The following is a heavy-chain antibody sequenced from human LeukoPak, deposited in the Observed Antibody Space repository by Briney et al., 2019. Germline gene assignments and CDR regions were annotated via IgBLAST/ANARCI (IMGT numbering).Heavy chain of an antibody. CDR2: IIPIFGTA. V-gene: IGHV1-69*01. D-gene: IGHD6-19*01. Sequence: GASVKVSCKASGGIFSRHTISWVRQAPGQGLEWMGGIIPIFGTANYAQKFQGRVTITADESTSTAYMELSSLRSEDTAVYYCASAGIAVAGDYYYYGMDVWGQGTTVTVSS. CDR1: GGIFSRHT. CDR3: ASAGIAVAGDYYYYGMDV. J-gene: IGHJ6*02.